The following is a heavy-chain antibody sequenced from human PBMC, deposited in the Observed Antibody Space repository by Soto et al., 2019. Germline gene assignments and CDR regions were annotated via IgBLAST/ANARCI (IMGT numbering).Heavy chain of an antibody. CDR2: INSDGSST. D-gene: IGHD2-2*01. CDR1: GFTFSSYW. CDR3: AKVRLSQNCSSTSCYYFDY. Sequence: GGSLRLSCAASGFTFSSYWMHWVRQAPGKGLVWVSRINSDGSSTSYADSVKGRFTISRDNAKNTLYLQMNSLGAEDTAVYYCAKVRLSQNCSSTSCYYFDYWGQGTLVTVSS. V-gene: IGHV3-74*01. J-gene: IGHJ4*02.